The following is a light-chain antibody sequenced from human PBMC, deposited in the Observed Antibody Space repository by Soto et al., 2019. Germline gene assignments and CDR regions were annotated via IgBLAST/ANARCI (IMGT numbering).Light chain of an antibody. V-gene: IGKV3-20*01. Sequence: EVVLTQSPGTLSLSPGERATPSCRASQSVSSSYLAWYQQKPGQAPRLLIYGASSRATGIPDRFSGSGSGTDFTLTISRLEPEDFAVYYCQQYGSSPTFGQGTKV. CDR2: GAS. J-gene: IGKJ1*01. CDR3: QQYGSSPT. CDR1: QSVSSSY.